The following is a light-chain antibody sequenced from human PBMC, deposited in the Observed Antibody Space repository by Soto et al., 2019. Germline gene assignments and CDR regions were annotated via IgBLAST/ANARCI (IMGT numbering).Light chain of an antibody. Sequence: EIVLTQSPATLSLSPGERATLSCRASQTVSSSLAWYQQKPGQAPRLLIYEVSNRATGIPARFSGSGSGADFTLTISSLEPGDFALYYCQQYLNSPRTFGQGTKLEIK. CDR2: EVS. CDR3: QQYLNSPRT. CDR1: QTVSSS. V-gene: IGKV3-11*01. J-gene: IGKJ1*01.